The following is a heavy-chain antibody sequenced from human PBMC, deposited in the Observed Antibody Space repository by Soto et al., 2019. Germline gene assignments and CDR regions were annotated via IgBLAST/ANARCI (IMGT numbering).Heavy chain of an antibody. CDR2: IRSKANSYAT. CDR3: TSGYCSGGSCYSDDSAYYGMDV. V-gene: IGHV3-73*02. J-gene: IGHJ6*02. Sequence: EVQLVESGGGLVQPGGSLKLSCAASGFTFSGSAMHWVRQASGKGLEWVGRIRSKANSYATAYAASVNCRFTISRDDAQNTAYLQMNSLKTEDTAVYYCTSGYCSGGSCYSDDSAYYGMDVCCQGTTVTVSS. CDR1: GFTFSGSA. D-gene: IGHD2-15*01.